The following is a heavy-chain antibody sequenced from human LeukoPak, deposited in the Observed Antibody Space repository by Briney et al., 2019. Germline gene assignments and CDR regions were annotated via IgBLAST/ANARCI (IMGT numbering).Heavy chain of an antibody. CDR2: ISSSSSYI. CDR1: GFTFSSYS. J-gene: IGHJ4*02. CDR3: ARGEVATFEY. D-gene: IGHD5-24*01. Sequence: GGSLRLSCAASGFTFSSYSMNWVRQAPGKGLEWVSSISSSSSYIYYADSVKGRFTISRDNSKNTLYLQMNSLRAEDTAVYYCARGEVATFEYWGQGTLVTVSS. V-gene: IGHV3-21*04.